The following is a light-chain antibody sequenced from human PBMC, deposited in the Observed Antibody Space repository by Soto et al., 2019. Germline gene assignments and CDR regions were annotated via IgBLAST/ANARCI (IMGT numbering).Light chain of an antibody. Sequence: EIVMTQSPATLSVSPGERATLSYRASQSIGSNLAWYQQIYGQAPRLLIYGASTRATGIPARFSGSGSGTEFTLNISSIQSEDFAVYYCQQYDNWPRTFGPGTKVNIK. CDR1: QSIGSN. CDR3: QQYDNWPRT. J-gene: IGKJ3*01. CDR2: GAS. V-gene: IGKV3D-15*01.